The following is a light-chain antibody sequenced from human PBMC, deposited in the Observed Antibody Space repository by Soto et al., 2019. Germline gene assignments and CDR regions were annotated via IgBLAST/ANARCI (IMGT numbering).Light chain of an antibody. V-gene: IGLV1-51*01. CDR3: ATWDGSLPGEV. Sequence: QSVLTQSPSXXXXXGQKVTISCSGXSSNIGNNYVSWYQQLPGTAPKLLIYDNNKRPSGIPDRFSGSKSGTSGTLDITGLQTGDEADYYCATWDGSLPGEVFGGGTKLTVL. CDR1: SSNIGNNY. J-gene: IGLJ2*01. CDR2: DNN.